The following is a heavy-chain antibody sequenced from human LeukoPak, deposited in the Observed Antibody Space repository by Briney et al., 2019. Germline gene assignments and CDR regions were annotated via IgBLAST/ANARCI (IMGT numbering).Heavy chain of an antibody. CDR1: GGSTSSYY. CDR3: AREALVRDSGMDV. CDR2: IYYSGST. J-gene: IGHJ6*04. V-gene: IGHV4-59*01. D-gene: IGHD3-10*01. Sequence: SETLSLTCTVSGGSTSSYYWSWIRQPPGKGLEWIGYIYYSGSTNYNPSLKSRVTISVDTSKNQFSLKLSSVTAADTAVYYCAREALVRDSGMDVWGKGTTVTVSS.